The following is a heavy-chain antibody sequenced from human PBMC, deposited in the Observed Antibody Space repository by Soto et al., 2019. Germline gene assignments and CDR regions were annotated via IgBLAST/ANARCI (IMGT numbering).Heavy chain of an antibody. Sequence: ASMKNTCKASGYIFINYYIHWIRQDPGNRIEWMAIINPTGGSTNYAQKFQGRVTLTMDTSTSTVYMELSSLTSEDTAMYYCAVGDDSSGWYKGSEYFKHWGQGTLVTVSS. V-gene: IGHV1-46*01. D-gene: IGHD6-19*01. CDR3: AVGDDSSGWYKGSEYFKH. CDR1: GYIFINYY. J-gene: IGHJ1*01. CDR2: INPTGGST.